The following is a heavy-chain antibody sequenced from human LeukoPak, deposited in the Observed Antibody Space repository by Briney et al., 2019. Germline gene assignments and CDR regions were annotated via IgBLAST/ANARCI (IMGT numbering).Heavy chain of an antibody. J-gene: IGHJ6*02. V-gene: IGHV3-23*01. CDR2: ISGSGGST. CDR3: AKDPHCGDYVYYYYGMDV. Sequence: PGGSLRLSCAASGFTFSSYAMSWVRQAPGKGLEWVSAISGSGGSTYYADSVKGRFTISRDNSKNTLYLQMNSLRAEDTAVYYCAKDPHCGDYVYYYYGMDVWGQGTTVTVSS. D-gene: IGHD4-17*01. CDR1: GFTFSSYA.